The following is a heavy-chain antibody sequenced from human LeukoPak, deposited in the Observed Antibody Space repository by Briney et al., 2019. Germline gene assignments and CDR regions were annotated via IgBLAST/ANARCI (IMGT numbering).Heavy chain of an antibody. V-gene: IGHV3-53*01. D-gene: IGHD5-18*01. CDR3: ARVDTAMDAFDI. J-gene: IGHJ3*02. CDR1: GFTVSSNY. Sequence: PGGSLRLSCAASGFTVSSNYMSWVRQAPGKGLEWVSVIYSGGSTYYADSVKGRFTISRDNSKNTLYLQVNSLRAEDTAVYYCARVDTAMDAFDIWGQGTMVTVSS. CDR2: IYSGGST.